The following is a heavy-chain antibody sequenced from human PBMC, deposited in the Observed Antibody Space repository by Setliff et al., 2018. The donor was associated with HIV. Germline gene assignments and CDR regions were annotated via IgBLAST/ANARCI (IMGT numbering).Heavy chain of an antibody. D-gene: IGHD3-22*01. Sequence: PSETLSLTCTVSGGSIRTYYWSWIRQPPGKGPEWIGYIFYSVNTNYNPSLKGRVTISVDTSKNQFSLKLTSVTAADTAVYYCARDPKHSSSGDLEYWSQGTLVTVSS. J-gene: IGHJ4*02. CDR3: ARDPKHSSSGDLEY. CDR1: GGSIRTYY. V-gene: IGHV4-59*12. CDR2: IFYSVNT.